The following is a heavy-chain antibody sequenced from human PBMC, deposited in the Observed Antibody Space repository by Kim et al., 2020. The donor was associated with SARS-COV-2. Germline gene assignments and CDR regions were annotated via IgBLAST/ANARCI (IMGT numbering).Heavy chain of an antibody. D-gene: IGHD3-22*01. CDR3: ARRSPRNYYDSSGPWAFDI. CDR2: IYYSGST. V-gene: IGHV4-59*13. Sequence: SETLSLTCTVSGGSISSYYWSWIRQPPGKGLEWIGYIYYSGSTNYNPSLKSRVTISVDTSKNQFSLKLSSVTAADTAVYYCARRSPRNYYDSSGPWAFDIWGQGTMVTVSS. J-gene: IGHJ3*02. CDR1: GGSISSYY.